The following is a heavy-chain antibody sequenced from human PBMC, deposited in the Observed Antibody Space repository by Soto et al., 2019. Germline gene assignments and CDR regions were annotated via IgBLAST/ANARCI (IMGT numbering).Heavy chain of an antibody. CDR1: GFTFNSYA. V-gene: IGHV3-23*01. D-gene: IGHD3-10*01. CDR2: VSAGGDMT. J-gene: IGHJ6*02. Sequence: DVQVLESGGDLVQPGGSLRLSCAASGFTFNSYAMSWVRQAPGKGLEWVSSVSAGGDMTYYSDSVKGRFTISRDNSNNALFLQMNSLRIEDTALYYCARGDRGGSGSPASYYYSGLDVSGQGTTVNVS. CDR3: ARGDRGGSGSPASYYYSGLDV.